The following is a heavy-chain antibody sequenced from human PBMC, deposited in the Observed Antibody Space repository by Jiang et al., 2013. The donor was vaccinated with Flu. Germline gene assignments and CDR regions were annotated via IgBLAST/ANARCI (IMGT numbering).Heavy chain of an antibody. D-gene: IGHD4-17*01. CDR3: PRPEAPSGGD. CDR1: GFTFSSYA. Sequence: QLVESGGGVVQPGRSLRLSCAASGFTFSSYAMHWVRQAPGKGLEWVAVISYDGSNKYYADSVKGRFTISRDNSKNTLYLQMNSLRAEDTAVYYCPRPEAPSGGDWGQGTMVTVSS. V-gene: IGHV3-30-3*01. CDR2: ISYDGSNK. J-gene: IGHJ3*01.